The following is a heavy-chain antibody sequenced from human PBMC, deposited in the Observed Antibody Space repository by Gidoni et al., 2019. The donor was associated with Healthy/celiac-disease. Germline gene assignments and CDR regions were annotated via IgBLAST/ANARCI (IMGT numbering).Heavy chain of an antibody. V-gene: IGHV3-15*01. CDR3: TTEEVAGNHDY. CDR1: VFRSSTAW. J-gene: IGHJ4*02. CDR2: IKSKTDGGTT. D-gene: IGHD6-19*01. Sequence: EVQLVESGGGLVKPGGSLDFSCPALVFRSSTAWMSWVRQAPGKGLEWVGRIKSKTDGGTTDYAAPVKGRFTISRDDSKNTLYLQMNSLKTEDTAVYYCTTEEVAGNHDYWGQGTLVTVSS.